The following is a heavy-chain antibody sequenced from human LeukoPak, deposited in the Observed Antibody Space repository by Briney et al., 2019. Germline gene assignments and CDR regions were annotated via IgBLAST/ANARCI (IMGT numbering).Heavy chain of an antibody. CDR3: ARERRGRYYYYYMDV. J-gene: IGHJ6*03. Sequence: ASVKVSCKASGYTFTSYGISWVRRAPGQGLEWMGWISAYNGNTNYAQKLQGRVTMTTDTSTSTAYMELRSLRSDDTAVYYCARERRGRYYYYYMDVWGKGTTVTVSS. D-gene: IGHD1-1*01. CDR1: GYTFTSYG. CDR2: ISAYNGNT. V-gene: IGHV1-18*01.